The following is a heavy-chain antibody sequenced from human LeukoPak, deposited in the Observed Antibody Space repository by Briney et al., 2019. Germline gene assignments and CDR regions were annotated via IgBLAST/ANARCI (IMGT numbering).Heavy chain of an antibody. CDR3: ARSPINKYSGSYLYYFDY. V-gene: IGHV4-34*01. CDR1: GGSFSGYY. J-gene: IGHJ4*02. D-gene: IGHD3-10*01. Sequence: SETLSLTCAVYGGSFSGYYWSWIRQPPGKGLEWIGEINHSGSTNYNPSLKSRVTISVDTSKNQFSLKLSSVTAADTAVYYCARSPINKYSGSYLYYFDYWGQGTLVTVSS. CDR2: INHSGST.